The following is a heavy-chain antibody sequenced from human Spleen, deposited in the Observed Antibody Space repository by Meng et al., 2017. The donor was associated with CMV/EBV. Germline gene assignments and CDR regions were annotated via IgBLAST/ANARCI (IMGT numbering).Heavy chain of an antibody. Sequence: YDWSWIRQPPGKGLEWIGEINHSGSTNYNPSLKSRVTISVDTSKNQFSLKLSSVTAADTAVYYCARARHPSGYSSSWYEGRQVHWFDPWGQGTLVTVSS. D-gene: IGHD6-13*01. CDR1: YD. J-gene: IGHJ5*02. CDR2: INHSGST. CDR3: ARARHPSGYSSSWYEGRQVHWFDP. V-gene: IGHV4-34*01.